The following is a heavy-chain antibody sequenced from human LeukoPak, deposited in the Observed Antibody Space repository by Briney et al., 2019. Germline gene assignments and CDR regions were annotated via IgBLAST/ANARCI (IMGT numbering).Heavy chain of an antibody. J-gene: IGHJ5*02. D-gene: IGHD2-8*01. CDR3: ARHPVYAIGWFDP. CDR1: GYSFTSYW. CDR2: IYPGDSDT. Sequence: KHGGSLKISCKGSGYSFTSYWIGWVRQMPGKGLEWMGIIYPGDSDTRYSPSFQGQVTISADKSISTAYLQWSSLKASDTAMYYCARHPVYAIGWFDPWGQGTLVTVSS. V-gene: IGHV5-51*01.